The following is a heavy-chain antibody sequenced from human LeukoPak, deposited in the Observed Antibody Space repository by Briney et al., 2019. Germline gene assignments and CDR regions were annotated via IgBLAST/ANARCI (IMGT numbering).Heavy chain of an antibody. CDR1: GYSISSGYY. CDR2: IYHSGNT. J-gene: IGHJ3*02. CDR3: AREPHITMVRGIPNAFDI. Sequence: SETLSLTCNVSGYSISSGYYWAWIRRPPGKGLEWIGGIYHSGNTYYNPSLKSRVTMSMDTSKNQFSLKLSSVTAADTAVYYCAREPHITMVRGIPNAFDIWGQGTMVTVSS. V-gene: IGHV4-38-2*02. D-gene: IGHD3-10*01.